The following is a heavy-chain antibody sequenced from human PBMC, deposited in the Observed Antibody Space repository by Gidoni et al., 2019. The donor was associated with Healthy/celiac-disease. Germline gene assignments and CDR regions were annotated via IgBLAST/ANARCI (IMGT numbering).Heavy chain of an antibody. CDR3: ARGSVIYNFDS. D-gene: IGHD3-22*01. CDR1: GGSISSYY. Sequence: QVQLQESGPGLVKPSETLSLTCTVSGGSISSYYWSWIRQPPGKGLEWIGYIYYSGSTNYNPSLKSRVTISVDTSKNQFSLKLSSVTAADATVYYCARGSVIYNFDSWGQGTLVTVSS. J-gene: IGHJ4*02. V-gene: IGHV4-59*01. CDR2: IYYSGST.